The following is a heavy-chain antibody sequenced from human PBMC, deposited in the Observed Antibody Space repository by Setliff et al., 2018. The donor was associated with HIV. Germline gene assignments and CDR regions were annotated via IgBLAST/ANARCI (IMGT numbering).Heavy chain of an antibody. CDR1: GASISSGSYF. V-gene: IGHV4-61*09. CDR2: ISTSGST. J-gene: IGHJ6*01. CDR3: ARDNSYYYGSGSHYWYGMDV. D-gene: IGHD3-10*01. Sequence: PSETLSLTCTVSGASISSGSYFWGWFRQPAGKGLEWIGHISTSGSTNYNPSLKSRVTISVDTPKKHFSLKLTSVTAADTAVYYCARDNSYYYGSGSHYWYGMDVWGQGTTVTVSS.